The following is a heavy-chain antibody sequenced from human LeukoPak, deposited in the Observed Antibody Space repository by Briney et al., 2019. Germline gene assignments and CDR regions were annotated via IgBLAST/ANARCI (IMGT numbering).Heavy chain of an antibody. CDR2: INAGNGNT. CDR3: ARGVATNRYYFDY. D-gene: IGHD5-12*01. J-gene: IGHJ4*02. Sequence: ASVKVSCKASGYTFTGYAMHWVRQAPGQRLEWMGWINAGNGNTKYSQKFQGRVTITRDTSASTAYMELSSLRSEDTAVYSCARGVATNRYYFDYWGQGALVTVSS. V-gene: IGHV1-3*01. CDR1: GYTFTGYA.